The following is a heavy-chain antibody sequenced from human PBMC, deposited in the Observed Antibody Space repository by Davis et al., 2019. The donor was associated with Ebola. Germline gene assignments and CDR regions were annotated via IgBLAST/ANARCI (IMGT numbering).Heavy chain of an antibody. CDR1: GFTFSSYA. V-gene: IGHV3-30-3*01. Sequence: GGSLRLSCAASGFTFSSYAMHWVRQAPGKGLEWVAVISYDGSNKYYADSVKGRFTISRDNSKNTLYLQMNSLRAEDTAVYYCARDRQPRTSWFDPWGQGTLVTVSS. D-gene: IGHD3-3*01. CDR3: ARDRQPRTSWFDP. J-gene: IGHJ5*02. CDR2: ISYDGSNK.